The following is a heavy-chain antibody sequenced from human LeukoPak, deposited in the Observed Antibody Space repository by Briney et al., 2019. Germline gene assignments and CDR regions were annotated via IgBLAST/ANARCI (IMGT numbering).Heavy chain of an antibody. Sequence: GGSLRLSCAAPGFTFSSYAMNWVRQAPGKGLEWVSYISSSSSTIYYADSVKGRFTISRDNAKNSLYLQMNSLRDEDTAVYYCARAADSGYDFKLYYWGQGTLVTVSS. CDR3: ARAADSGYDFKLYY. CDR2: ISSSSSTI. J-gene: IGHJ4*02. CDR1: GFTFSSYA. V-gene: IGHV3-48*02. D-gene: IGHD5-12*01.